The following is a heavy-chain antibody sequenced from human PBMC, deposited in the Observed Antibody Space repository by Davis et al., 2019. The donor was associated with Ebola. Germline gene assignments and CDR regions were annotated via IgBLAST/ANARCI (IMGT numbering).Heavy chain of an antibody. Sequence: PGGSLRLSCAASGFTFSSYWMHWVRQAPGKGLVWVSRINSDGSSTSYADSVKGRFTISRDNAKNTLYLQMNSLRAEDTAVYYCARVGLQYGMDVWGQGTTVTVSS. V-gene: IGHV3-74*01. J-gene: IGHJ6*02. CDR3: ARVGLQYGMDV. CDR1: GFTFSSYW. CDR2: INSDGSST. D-gene: IGHD4-11*01.